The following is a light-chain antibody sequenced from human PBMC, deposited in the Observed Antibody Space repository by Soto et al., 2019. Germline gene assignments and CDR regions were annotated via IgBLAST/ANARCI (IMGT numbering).Light chain of an antibody. V-gene: IGLV2-23*01. CDR2: EDS. Sequence: QSVLTQPASVSGSPGQSITISCTGTSSDVGSYNLVSWYQQHPGKAPKLMIYEDSKRPSGVSNRFSGSKSGNTASLTISGLQAEDEADYYCCSFAGSVLFGGGTKLTVL. CDR3: CSFAGSVL. CDR1: SSDVGSYNL. J-gene: IGLJ2*01.